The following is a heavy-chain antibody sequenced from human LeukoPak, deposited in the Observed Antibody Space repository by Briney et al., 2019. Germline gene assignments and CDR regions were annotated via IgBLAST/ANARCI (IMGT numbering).Heavy chain of an antibody. V-gene: IGHV3-23*01. Sequence: GGSLRLSCAASGLTFRNYAMSWVRQAPGKGLEWVSVICANDGNTYYADAVKGRFTISRDNSKDTLYLQMDSLRAEDTAVYYCARDGIVGATDYWGQGTLVTVSS. CDR2: ICANDGNT. J-gene: IGHJ4*02. CDR1: GLTFRNYA. CDR3: ARDGIVGATDY. D-gene: IGHD1-26*01.